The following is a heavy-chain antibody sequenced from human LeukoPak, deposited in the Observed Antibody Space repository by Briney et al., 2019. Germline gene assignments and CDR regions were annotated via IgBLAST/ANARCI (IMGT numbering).Heavy chain of an antibody. CDR2: ISAYNGNT. CDR3: ARRLRVVATEVFDY. V-gene: IGHV1-18*01. Sequence: GASLKVSSKASGYTFTSYGISWVRQAPGQGLEWMGWISAYNGNTNYAQKLQGRVTMTTDTSTSTAYMELRSLRSDDTAVYYCARRLRVVATEVFDYWGQGTLVTVSS. D-gene: IGHD1-26*01. CDR1: GYTFTSYG. J-gene: IGHJ4*02.